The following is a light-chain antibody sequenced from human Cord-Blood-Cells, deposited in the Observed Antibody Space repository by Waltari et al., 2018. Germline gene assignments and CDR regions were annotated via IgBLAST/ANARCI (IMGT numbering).Light chain of an antibody. J-gene: IGKJ2*01. Sequence: DIQMTQSPSSLSASVGARVTITCRASQSISSYLNWYQQKPGKAPKLLIYAASSLQSGVPSRFSGSGSETDFTLTISSLQPEDFATYYCQQSYSTPYTFGQGTKLEIK. CDR2: AAS. CDR1: QSISSY. V-gene: IGKV1-39*01. CDR3: QQSYSTPYT.